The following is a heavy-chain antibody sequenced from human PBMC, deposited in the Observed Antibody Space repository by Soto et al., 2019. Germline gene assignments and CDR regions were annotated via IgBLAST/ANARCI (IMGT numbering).Heavy chain of an antibody. CDR2: IYYSGST. D-gene: IGHD4-17*01. CDR3: ARDDGVPYVH. V-gene: IGHV4-59*01. CDR1: GDPITINY. Sequence: SKPMSLTCTVSGDPITINYWSWIRQAPGKGLEWTGYIYYSGSTTYNPSLKSRVTMSADTSKDQFSLKLNSVTAADTAVYYCARDDGVPYVHWGPGRLLTVSS. J-gene: IGHJ4*01.